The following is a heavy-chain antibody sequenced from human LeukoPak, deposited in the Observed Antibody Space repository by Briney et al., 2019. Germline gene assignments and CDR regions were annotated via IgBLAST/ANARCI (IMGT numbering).Heavy chain of an antibody. Sequence: SETLSLTCAVSGASISTNWWSWVRQPPGKGLEWIGGIWHSGLTNYNPSLQSRVTISVDNSNNRFSLMLSSVTAADTAVYYCARHISGYNAMDVWGQGTTVSVSS. D-gene: IGHD2-21*01. J-gene: IGHJ6*02. CDR1: GASISTNW. CDR2: IWHSGLT. V-gene: IGHV4-4*02. CDR3: ARHISGYNAMDV.